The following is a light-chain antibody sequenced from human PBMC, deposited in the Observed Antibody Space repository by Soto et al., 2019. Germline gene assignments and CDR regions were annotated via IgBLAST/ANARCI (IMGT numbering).Light chain of an antibody. CDR3: HQYGSAPAWT. V-gene: IGKV3-20*01. Sequence: EIVLTQSPGTLSLFPGERATLSCRASQSISSSYLAWYQQKPGQAPRLLIYGASSRATGIPDRFSGAGSATDFTLTISRLEPEDFAVYYCHQYGSAPAWTFGQGTKVAIK. J-gene: IGKJ1*01. CDR2: GAS. CDR1: QSISSSY.